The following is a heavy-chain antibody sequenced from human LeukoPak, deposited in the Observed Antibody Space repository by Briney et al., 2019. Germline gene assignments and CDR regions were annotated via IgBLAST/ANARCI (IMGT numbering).Heavy chain of an antibody. V-gene: IGHV1-18*01. J-gene: IGHJ1*01. Sequence: VASVKVSCKASGYTFTSYGISWVRQAPGQGLEWMGWISAYNGNTNYAQKLQGRVTMTTDTSTSTAYMELRSLRSDDTAVYYCARDLAFLYCSGGSCYRNLREMAPAEYFQHWGQGTLVTVSS. CDR2: ISAYNGNT. CDR1: GYTFTSYG. CDR3: ARDLAFLYCSGGSCYRNLREMAPAEYFQH. D-gene: IGHD2-15*01.